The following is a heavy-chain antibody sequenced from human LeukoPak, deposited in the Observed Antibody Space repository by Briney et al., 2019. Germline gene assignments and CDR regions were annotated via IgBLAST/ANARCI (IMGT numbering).Heavy chain of an antibody. CDR3: ARDMGSGSLFDY. CDR1: GYTFTSYG. Sequence: ASVKVSCKASGYTFTSYGISWVRQAPGQGLEWMGWISAYNGNTNYAQKLQGRVTMTTDTSTSTAYMELRSLRSNDTVVYYCARDMGSGSLFDYWGQGTLVTVSS. V-gene: IGHV1-18*01. D-gene: IGHD6-19*01. CDR2: ISAYNGNT. J-gene: IGHJ4*02.